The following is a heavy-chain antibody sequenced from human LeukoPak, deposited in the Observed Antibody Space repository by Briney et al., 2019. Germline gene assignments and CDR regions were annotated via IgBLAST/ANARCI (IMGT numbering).Heavy chain of an antibody. CDR1: GFTLSSYW. J-gene: IGHJ4*02. Sequence: GGSLRLSCAASGFTLSSYWMHWVRQAPGKGLVWVSRIKSDGSTTNYADSVKGRFTISRDNAKNSLYLQMNSLRAEDTALYYCARRFDYWGQGILVTVSS. CDR2: IKSDGSTT. CDR3: ARRFDY. V-gene: IGHV3-74*01.